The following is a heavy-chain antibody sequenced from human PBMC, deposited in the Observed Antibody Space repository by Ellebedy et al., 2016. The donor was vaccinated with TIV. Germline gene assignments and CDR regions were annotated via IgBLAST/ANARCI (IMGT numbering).Heavy chain of an antibody. CDR2: IMWNSGTI. V-gene: IGHV3-9*01. D-gene: IGHD1-1*01. J-gene: IGHJ4*02. CDR1: GFTFDDFA. Sequence: SLKISXAASGFTFDDFAMHWVRQVPGKVLEWVAGIMWNSGTIEYADSVKGRFTISRDNAKNSLYLQMSGLKSGDTAFYYCVKDARPAPTGCFDSWGRGTLVTVSS. CDR3: VKDARPAPTGCFDS.